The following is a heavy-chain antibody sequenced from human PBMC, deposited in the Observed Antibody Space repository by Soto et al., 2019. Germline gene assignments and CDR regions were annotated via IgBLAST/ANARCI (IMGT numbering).Heavy chain of an antibody. Sequence: WETLSLTCAVYAGSFSHYYWNWIRQSPGKGLEWIGKIKHSGSSNYNPSLRSRVSITVGMSKNQFSLRLTSVTAADTAVYYCARGGSSDWQVALDIWGQGTMVTVSS. D-gene: IGHD6-19*01. J-gene: IGHJ3*02. CDR3: ARGGSSDWQVALDI. V-gene: IGHV4-34*01. CDR1: AGSFSHYY. CDR2: IKHSGSS.